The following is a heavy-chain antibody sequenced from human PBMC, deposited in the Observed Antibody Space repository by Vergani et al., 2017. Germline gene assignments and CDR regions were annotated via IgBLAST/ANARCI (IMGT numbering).Heavy chain of an antibody. CDR2: ISYDGSDK. Sequence: QVQLVESGGGVVQPGRSLRLSCAASGFTLNSYAMNWVRQAPGKGLEWVAVISYDGSDKYYADSVKGRFTISRDNSKNTLYLQMNSLRAEDTAVYYCARGRYSSSWEPLGWFDPWGQGTLVTVSS. V-gene: IGHV3-30-3*01. D-gene: IGHD6-13*01. J-gene: IGHJ5*02. CDR1: GFTLNSYA. CDR3: ARGRYSSSWEPLGWFDP.